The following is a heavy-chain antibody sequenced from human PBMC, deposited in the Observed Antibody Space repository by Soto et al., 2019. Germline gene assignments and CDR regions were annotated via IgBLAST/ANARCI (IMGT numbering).Heavy chain of an antibody. D-gene: IGHD3-22*01. J-gene: IGHJ6*02. CDR1: GGSSSRYY. CDR3: ASRFYYDSSGFEGGGLDV. V-gene: IGHV4-39*01. CDR2: IYYSGST. Sequence: LELLSHTWSVSGGSSSRYYGTRIRQTPRKGLEWIGSIYYSGSTYYNPSLKSRVTISVDTSKNQFSLKLSSVTAADTAVYYCASRFYYDSSGFEGGGLDVWGQRTTVSV.